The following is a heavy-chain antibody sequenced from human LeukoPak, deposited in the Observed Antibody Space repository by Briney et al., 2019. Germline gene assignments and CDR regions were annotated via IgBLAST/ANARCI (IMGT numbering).Heavy chain of an antibody. V-gene: IGHV3-23*01. CDR2: VSGSGAST. J-gene: IGHJ4*02. CDR1: RFTFSTYA. CDR3: AKDDGRSSSWDFDY. Sequence: GGSLRLSCAASRFTFSTYATCWVRQAPGKGLEWVSTVSGSGASTYYADSVKGRFTISRDNSKNTLYLQMNSLRAEDTAVYYCAKDDGRSSSWDFDYWGQGTLVTVSS. D-gene: IGHD6-13*01.